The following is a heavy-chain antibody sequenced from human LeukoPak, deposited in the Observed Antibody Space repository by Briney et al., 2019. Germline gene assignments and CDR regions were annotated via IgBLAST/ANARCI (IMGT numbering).Heavy chain of an antibody. CDR1: GYTFTSYD. CDR2: MNPKSGNT. Sequence: ASVKVSCKASGYTFTSYDINWVRQATGQGLEWVGWMNPKSGNTGSGEKFQGRVTMTRDTSISTAYMELSSLRSEDTAIYYCARAAGDLDYWGQGTLVTVSS. CDR3: ARAAGDLDY. V-gene: IGHV1-8*01. J-gene: IGHJ4*02.